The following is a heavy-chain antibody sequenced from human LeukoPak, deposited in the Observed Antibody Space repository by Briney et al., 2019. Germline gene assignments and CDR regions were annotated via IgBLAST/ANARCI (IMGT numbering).Heavy chain of an antibody. CDR2: IKYDGTVK. V-gene: IGHV3-7*01. Sequence: GGSLRLSCTASGINFGTSWMSWVRQSPGKGLEFLANIKYDGTVKNYLDSVKGRFTISRDNPKNSMYLQMDSLRAEDTAIYNCARDPDSSAFDYWGQGALVTVSS. CDR3: ARDPDSSAFDY. CDR1: GINFGTSW. J-gene: IGHJ4*02. D-gene: IGHD2-15*01.